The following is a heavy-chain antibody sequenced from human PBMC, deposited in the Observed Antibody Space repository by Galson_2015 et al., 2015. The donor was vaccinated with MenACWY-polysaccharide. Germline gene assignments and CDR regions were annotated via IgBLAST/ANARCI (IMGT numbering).Heavy chain of an antibody. CDR2: ISSSSRTI. Sequence: SLRLSCAASGFTFSSYSMNWVRQAPGKGLEWVSYISSSSRTIYYADSVKGRFTISRDNAKNSLFLQMNSLRAEDTAVYYCARLHRSSTSCYPTDYYYYGMDVWGQGTTVTVSS. CDR3: ARLHRSSTSCYPTDYYYYGMDV. CDR1: GFTFSSYS. V-gene: IGHV3-48*01. J-gene: IGHJ6*02. D-gene: IGHD2-2*01.